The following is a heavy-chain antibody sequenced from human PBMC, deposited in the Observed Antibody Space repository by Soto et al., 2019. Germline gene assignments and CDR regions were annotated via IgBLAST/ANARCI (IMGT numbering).Heavy chain of an antibody. CDR1: GYTFTSYG. CDR2: ISAYNGNT. J-gene: IGHJ3*02. D-gene: IGHD3-10*01. V-gene: IGHV1-18*01. CDR3: ARVLFLFGGSGSYFSLRVSGYDAFDI. Sequence: ASVKVSCKASGYTFTSYGISWVRQAPGQGLEWMGWISAYNGNTNYAQKLQGRVTMTTDTSTRTAYIELRSLRSDDTAVYYCARVLFLFGGSGSYFSLRVSGYDAFDIWGQGTMVTVSS.